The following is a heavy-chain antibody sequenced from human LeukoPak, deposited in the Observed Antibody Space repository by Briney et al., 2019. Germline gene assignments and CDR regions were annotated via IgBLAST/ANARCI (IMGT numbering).Heavy chain of an antibody. CDR3: AKDRSRSWAFDY. V-gene: IGHV3-30*18. CDR2: ISFVGSNP. CDR1: RFTFSNNN. Sequence: RSLRLSCAPSRFTFSNNNTHWVCPTPGGGRVWVALISFVGSNPYYADSVKGRFTISRDNSKATLFLQMNSLRAEDTAVYHCAKDRSRSWAFDYWGQGTLGTVSS. D-gene: IGHD1-26*01. J-gene: IGHJ4*02.